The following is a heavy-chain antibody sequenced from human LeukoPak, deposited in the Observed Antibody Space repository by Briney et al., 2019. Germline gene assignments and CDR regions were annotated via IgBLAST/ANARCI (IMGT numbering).Heavy chain of an antibody. V-gene: IGHV3-15*01. Sequence: GGSLRLSCAASGFTFSNAWMSWVRQAPGKGLEWVGRIKSKTDGGTTDYAAPVKGRFTISRDDSKNTLYLRMNSLKTEDTAVYYCTTDRGSAADFDYWGQGTLVTVSS. CDR2: IKSKTDGGTT. D-gene: IGHD2-2*01. CDR1: GFTFSNAW. J-gene: IGHJ4*02. CDR3: TTDRGSAADFDY.